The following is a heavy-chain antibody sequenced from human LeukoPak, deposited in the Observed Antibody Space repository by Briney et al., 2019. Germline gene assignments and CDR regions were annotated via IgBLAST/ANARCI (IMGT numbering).Heavy chain of an antibody. CDR1: GGSISNYY. D-gene: IGHD4-17*01. Sequence: SETLSLTCTVSGGSISNYYWSWIRQPPGKGLEWIGEINHSGSTNYNPSLKSRVTISVDTSKNQFSLKLSSVTAADTAVYYCARGEDYGDYSNALFDYWGQGTLVTVSS. CDR2: INHSGST. V-gene: IGHV4-34*01. CDR3: ARGEDYGDYSNALFDY. J-gene: IGHJ4*02.